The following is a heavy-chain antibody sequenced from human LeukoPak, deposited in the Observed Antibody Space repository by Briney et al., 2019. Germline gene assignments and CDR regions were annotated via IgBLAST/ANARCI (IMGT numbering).Heavy chain of an antibody. CDR1: GFTFSNYA. V-gene: IGHV3-23*01. Sequence: GGSLRLSCAASGFTFSNYAMNWVRQAPGKGLEWVSGITGSSGTTFYADSVKGRFTVSRDNSKNTVNLQMNSLRAEDTAVYYCAKDLGFGEAQAQYFYYGMDVWGEGTSVTVSS. CDR2: ITGSSGTT. J-gene: IGHJ6*04. CDR3: AKDLGFGEAQAQYFYYGMDV. D-gene: IGHD3-10*01.